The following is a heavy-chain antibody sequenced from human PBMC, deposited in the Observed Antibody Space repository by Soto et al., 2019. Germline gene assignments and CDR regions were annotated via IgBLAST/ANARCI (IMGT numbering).Heavy chain of an antibody. CDR3: ARELGAKMIAGLGFDY. J-gene: IGHJ4*01. D-gene: IGHD1-26*01. V-gene: IGHV4-31*03. Sequence: QVQLQESGPGLVKPSQTLSLTCTVSGGSISSGGYYWSWIRQHPGKGLEWIGYIYYSGSTYYNPSLKSRVTISVDTAKNQFSLKLSSVTAADTAVYYCARELGAKMIAGLGFDYLGQGTLVTGSS. CDR2: IYYSGST. CDR1: GGSISSGGYY.